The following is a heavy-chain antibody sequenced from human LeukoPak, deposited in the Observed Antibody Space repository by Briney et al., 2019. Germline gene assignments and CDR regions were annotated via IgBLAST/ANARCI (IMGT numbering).Heavy chain of an antibody. CDR2: ISDDGTLK. CDR3: ARKRGDLFDY. D-gene: IGHD3-16*01. J-gene: IGHJ4*02. Sequence: GGSLRLSCEASGFDFIDHGMHWVRQAPGRGLGWVAVISDDGTLKFYGDSARGRFTISRDNSVNMVYLQLASLRPDDTGVYYCARKRGDLFDYWGQGTLVTVSP. CDR1: GFDFIDHG. V-gene: IGHV3-30*03.